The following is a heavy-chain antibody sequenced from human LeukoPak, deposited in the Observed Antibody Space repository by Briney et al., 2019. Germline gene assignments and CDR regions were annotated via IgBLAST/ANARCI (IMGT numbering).Heavy chain of an antibody. J-gene: IGHJ4*02. D-gene: IGHD6-13*01. CDR3: ARERQQPYYVDY. Sequence: ASVKVSCKASGYTFTSYYIHWVRQAPGQGLEWMAIINPSAGSTSSAQRFQGRVTMTRDTSTSTVYMELSSLRSEDTAMYYCARERQQPYYVDYWGQGTLVTVSS. CDR1: GYTFTSYY. V-gene: IGHV1-46*03. CDR2: INPSAGST.